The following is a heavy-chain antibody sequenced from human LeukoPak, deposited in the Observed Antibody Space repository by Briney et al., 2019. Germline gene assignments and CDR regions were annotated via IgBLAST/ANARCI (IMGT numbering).Heavy chain of an antibody. V-gene: IGHV3-7*01. D-gene: IGHD1-26*01. Sequence: GGSLRLSCEVSGFTFSSYWMTWARHIPGKGLEWVANIHRDGSEQHYVESVKGRFTISRDNGRNSLYLQMDSLRVDDTAVYYCAKVGAWELQRVFENWGQGTLVTVSS. CDR3: AKVGAWELQRVFEN. CDR1: GFTFSSYW. CDR2: IHRDGSEQ. J-gene: IGHJ4*02.